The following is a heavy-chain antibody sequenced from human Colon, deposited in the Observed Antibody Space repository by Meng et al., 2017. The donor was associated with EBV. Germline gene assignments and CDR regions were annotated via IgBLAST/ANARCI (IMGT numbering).Heavy chain of an antibody. D-gene: IGHD5-24*01. CDR1: GAAISSNNW. Sequence: QVQREESGPGLGEPSGTLSLTCAVYGAAISSNNWWSWVRQPPGKGLEWIGEIYHGGNTNYNPSLKSRVTISVDRSNDQFSLSLSSVTAADTAVYYCARGNAYNAPSFDYWGQGTLVTVSS. CDR2: IYHGGNT. J-gene: IGHJ4*02. CDR3: ARGNAYNAPSFDY. V-gene: IGHV4-4*02.